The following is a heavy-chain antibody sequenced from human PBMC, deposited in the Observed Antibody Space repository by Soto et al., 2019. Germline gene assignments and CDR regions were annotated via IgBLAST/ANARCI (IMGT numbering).Heavy chain of an antibody. J-gene: IGHJ6*03. Sequence: QLVESGGGVVRPGGSLRLSCEASGFKLDDYGMAWVRQVPGKGLEWVSSIDWTGDNTGYADSVKGRFTISRDNAKNSLFLQMNSLRAEDTAFYYCARMGGLFYYYYMDVWGKGTSVTVSS. CDR1: GFKLDDYG. CDR3: ARMGGLFYYYYMDV. D-gene: IGHD3-16*01. CDR2: IDWTGDNT. V-gene: IGHV3-20*04.